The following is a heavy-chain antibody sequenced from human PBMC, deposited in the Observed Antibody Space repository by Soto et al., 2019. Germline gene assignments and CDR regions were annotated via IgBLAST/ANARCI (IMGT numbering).Heavy chain of an antibody. CDR3: AKGKYSTYVSHAFDV. D-gene: IGHD2-8*01. Sequence: GGSLRLSCAASGFNFNTYAMSWVRQAPGKGLEWVSGISGGGGSIHYVDSVKGRFNISRDNSKNTLYLQMNSLRGEDTAVYYCAKGKYSTYVSHAFDVWGQGTMVTVSS. J-gene: IGHJ3*01. V-gene: IGHV3-23*01. CDR1: GFNFNTYA. CDR2: ISGGGGSI.